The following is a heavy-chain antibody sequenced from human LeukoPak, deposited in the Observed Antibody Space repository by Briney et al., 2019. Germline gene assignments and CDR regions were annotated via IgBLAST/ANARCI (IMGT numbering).Heavy chain of an antibody. CDR3: AKDFYASGSYYNVPFDY. D-gene: IGHD3-10*01. CDR2: IRVDGSDK. V-gene: IGHV3-30*02. CDR1: RFSFSSYG. J-gene: IGHJ4*02. Sequence: PGGSLRLSCAASRFSFSSYGMHWVRQAPGKGLEWVAFIRVDGSDKKYADSVKGRFTISRDNSKNTLDLQMNSLRVEDTAVYYCAKDFYASGSYYNVPFDYWGQGTLVTVSS.